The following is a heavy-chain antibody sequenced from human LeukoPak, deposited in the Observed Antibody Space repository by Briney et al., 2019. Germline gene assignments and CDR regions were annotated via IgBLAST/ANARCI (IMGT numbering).Heavy chain of an antibody. CDR1: GFTFNKYA. CDR3: ARDLRSSGYYAFDY. Sequence: GGSLRLSCAASGFTFNKYAMSWVRQAPGKGLEWVSGISGSGDSTYYADSVKGRFTISRDNAKNSLYLQMNSLRAEDTAVYYCARDLRSSGYYAFDYWGQGTLVTVSS. D-gene: IGHD3-22*01. V-gene: IGHV3-23*01. CDR2: ISGSGDST. J-gene: IGHJ4*02.